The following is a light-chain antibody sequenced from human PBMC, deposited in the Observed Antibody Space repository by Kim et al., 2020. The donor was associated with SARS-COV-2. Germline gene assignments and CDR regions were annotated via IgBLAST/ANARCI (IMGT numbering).Light chain of an antibody. J-gene: IGLJ3*02. V-gene: IGLV8-61*01. CDR2: GTN. Sequence: QTVVTQESSFSVSPGETVTLTCGLTSGAVSTNNYPSWYQWTPGQAPRTLVYGTNRRSSGVPDRFSGSIIGNKAALIITGAQADDETDYYCFLLLESGSWVFGGGTTLTVL. CDR3: FLLLESGSWV. CDR1: SGAVSTNNY.